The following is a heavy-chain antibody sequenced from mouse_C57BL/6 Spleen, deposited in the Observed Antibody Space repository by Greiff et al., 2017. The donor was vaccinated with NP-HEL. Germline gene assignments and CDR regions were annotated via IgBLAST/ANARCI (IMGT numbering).Heavy chain of an antibody. J-gene: IGHJ4*01. CDR3: ARDGGNCVGAMDY. CDR2: IDPSDSYT. Sequence: QVQLQQPGAELVKPGASVKLSCKASGYTFTSYWMQWVKQRPGQGLEWIGEIDPSDSYTNYNQKFKGKATLTVDTSSSTAYMQLSSLTSEDSAVYYCARDGGNCVGAMDYWGQGTSVTVSS. V-gene: IGHV1-50*01. CDR1: GYTFTSYW. D-gene: IGHD2-1*01.